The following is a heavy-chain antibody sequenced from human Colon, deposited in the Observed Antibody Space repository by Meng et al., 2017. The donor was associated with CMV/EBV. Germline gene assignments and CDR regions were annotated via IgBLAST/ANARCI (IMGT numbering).Heavy chain of an antibody. CDR2: IYSGDSTT. J-gene: IGHJ6*02. V-gene: IGHV3-23*03. Sequence: GESLKISCAASGFTFSSYAMNWVRQAPGKGLEWVSVIYSGDSTTYYADSVKGRFTISRDNSKNTLYLQMNSLKVEDTAIYYCARVALWLGGIKYYGMDVWGQGTTVTVSS. D-gene: IGHD3-10*01. CDR3: ARVALWLGGIKYYGMDV. CDR1: GFTFSSYA.